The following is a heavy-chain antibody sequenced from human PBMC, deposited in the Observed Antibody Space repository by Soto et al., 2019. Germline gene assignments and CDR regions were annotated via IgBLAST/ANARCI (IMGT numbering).Heavy chain of an antibody. CDR3: ARDFGPTIAARVPFDY. J-gene: IGHJ4*02. Sequence: GGSLRLSCAASGFTFNSYWMHWVRKAPGKGLVWVPRINSDESNTDYADSVRGRFTISRDNAKNMLYLQMNSLRAEDTAVYYCARDFGPTIAARVPFDYWGQGILVTVS. V-gene: IGHV3-74*01. CDR2: INSDESNT. D-gene: IGHD6-6*01. CDR1: GFTFNSYW.